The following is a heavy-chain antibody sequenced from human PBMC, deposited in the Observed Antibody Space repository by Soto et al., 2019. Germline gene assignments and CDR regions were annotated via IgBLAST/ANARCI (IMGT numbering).Heavy chain of an antibody. CDR1: LGPFSIYA. V-gene: IGHV1-69*13. Sequence: SVRVSGKASLGPFSIYAIRCVRQAHGQGLEWMGGIIPIFGTANYAQKFQGRVTITADESTSTAYMELSSLRSEDTAVYYCALRSGNNWFDPWGQGTLVTVSS. CDR2: IIPIFGTA. CDR3: ALRSGNNWFDP. J-gene: IGHJ5*02. D-gene: IGHD1-26*01.